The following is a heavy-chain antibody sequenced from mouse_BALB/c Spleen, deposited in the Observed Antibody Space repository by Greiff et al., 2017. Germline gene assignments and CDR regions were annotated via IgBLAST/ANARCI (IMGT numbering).Heavy chain of an antibody. V-gene: IGHV1-69*02. Sequence: QVQLKQPGAELVRPGASVKLSCKASGYTFTSYWINWVKQRPGQGLEWIGNIYPSDSYTNYNQKFKDKATLTVDKSSSTAYMQLSSPTSEDSAVYYCTNYYGNYGAMDYWGQGTSVTVSS. CDR3: TNYYGNYGAMDY. CDR1: GYTFTSYW. CDR2: IYPSDSYT. D-gene: IGHD2-1*01. J-gene: IGHJ4*01.